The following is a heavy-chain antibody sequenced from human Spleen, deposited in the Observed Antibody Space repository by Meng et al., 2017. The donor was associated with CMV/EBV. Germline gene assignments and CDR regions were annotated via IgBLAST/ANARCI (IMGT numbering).Heavy chain of an antibody. CDR3: ARDAPHDFWSGYSDY. D-gene: IGHD3-3*01. CDR1: GFTFSDYW. Sequence: GESLKISCAASGFTFSDYWMTWVRQAPGKGLEWVANIKQNGGDKYYVDSVKGRFTISRDNAKNSLSLQMNSLRAEDTAVYFCARDAPHDFWSGYSDYWGQGTLVTVSS. J-gene: IGHJ4*02. V-gene: IGHV3-7*01. CDR2: IKQNGGDK.